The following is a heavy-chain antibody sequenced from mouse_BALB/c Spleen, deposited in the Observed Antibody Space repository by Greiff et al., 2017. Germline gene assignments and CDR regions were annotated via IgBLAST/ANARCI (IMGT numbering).Heavy chain of an antibody. Sequence: EVQLVESGAELVKPGASVKLSCTASGFNIKDTYMHWVKQRPEQGLEWIGRIDPANGNTKYDPKFQGKATITADTSSNTAYLQLSSLTSEDTAVYYCASTVVAEDAMDYWGQGTSVTVSS. CDR1: GFNIKDTY. J-gene: IGHJ4*01. V-gene: IGHV14-3*02. CDR2: IDPANGNT. CDR3: ASTVVAEDAMDY. D-gene: IGHD1-1*01.